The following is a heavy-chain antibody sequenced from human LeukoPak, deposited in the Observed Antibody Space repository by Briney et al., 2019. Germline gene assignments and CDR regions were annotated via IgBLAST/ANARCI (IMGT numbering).Heavy chain of an antibody. CDR1: GFTFSSYA. CDR3: ARVGRDYVWGSYRIFDY. Sequence: PGSSLRLSCAASGFTFSSYAMHWVRQAPGKGLEWGAVISYDGSNKYYADSVKGRFTISRDNSKSTVYLQMNSLRAEDTAVYYCARVGRDYVWGSYRIFDYWGQGTLVTVSS. V-gene: IGHV3-30*04. J-gene: IGHJ4*02. D-gene: IGHD3-16*02. CDR2: ISYDGSNK.